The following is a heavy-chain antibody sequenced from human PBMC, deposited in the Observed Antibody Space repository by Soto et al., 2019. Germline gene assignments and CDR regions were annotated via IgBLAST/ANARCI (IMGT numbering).Heavy chain of an antibody. D-gene: IGHD3-22*01. CDR1: GFVFRSYA. Sequence: GESLKISCVASGFVFRSYAMHWVRQAPGKGPEWVAVISYGGNNEYYSASVKGRFTISRDNSKNTLYLQMTNLGPEDTAVYYCARDQLSDGSGYLRRQFDPWGQGTLVTVSS. CDR2: ISYGGNNE. V-gene: IGHV3-30-3*01. J-gene: IGHJ5*02. CDR3: ARDQLSDGSGYLRRQFDP.